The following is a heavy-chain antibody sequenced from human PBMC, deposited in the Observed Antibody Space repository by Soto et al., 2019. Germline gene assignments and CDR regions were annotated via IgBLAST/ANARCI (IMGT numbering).Heavy chain of an antibody. D-gene: IGHD6-6*01. Sequence: PGGSLRLACAASVFTFSSYAMSWVRQSPGKGLEWVSAISGSGGSTYYADSVNGRFTISRHNSKNTLYLQINSLRAEDTAVYYCAKPGIAARATPVYYGMDVWGQGTTLTVSS. V-gene: IGHV3-23*01. CDR3: AKPGIAARATPVYYGMDV. J-gene: IGHJ6*02. CDR2: ISGSGGST. CDR1: VFTFSSYA.